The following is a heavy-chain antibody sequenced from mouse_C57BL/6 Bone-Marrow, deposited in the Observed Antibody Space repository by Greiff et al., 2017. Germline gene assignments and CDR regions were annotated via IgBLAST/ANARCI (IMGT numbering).Heavy chain of an antibody. CDR3: ARRGCGYAMDY. CDR1: GFTFSDYG. Sequence: EVHLVESGGGLVKPGGSLKLSCAASGFTFSDYGMHWVRQAPEKGLEWVAYISSGSSTIYYADTVKGRFTISRDNANNTLFLHMTRLRSEATAMYYCARRGCGYAMDYWGQGTSVTVSS. CDR2: ISSGSSTI. J-gene: IGHJ4*01. V-gene: IGHV5-17*01.